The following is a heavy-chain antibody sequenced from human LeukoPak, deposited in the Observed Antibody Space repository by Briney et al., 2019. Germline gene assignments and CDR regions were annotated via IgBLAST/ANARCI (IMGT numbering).Heavy chain of an antibody. Sequence: SVKVSCKASGGTFSSYAISWVRQAPGQGLEWMGGIIPIFGTANYAQKFQGRVTMTRDTSTSTVYMELSSLRSEDTAVYYCARALTVVVTTPGYWGQGTLVTVSS. J-gene: IGHJ4*02. V-gene: IGHV1-69*05. D-gene: IGHD2-21*02. CDR1: GGTFSSYA. CDR2: IIPIFGTA. CDR3: ARALTVVVTTPGY.